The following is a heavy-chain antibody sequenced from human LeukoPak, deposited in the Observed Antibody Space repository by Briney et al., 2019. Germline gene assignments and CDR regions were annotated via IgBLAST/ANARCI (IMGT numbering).Heavy chain of an antibody. CDR1: GYTFTRYY. Sequence: ASVKDSCKASGYTFTRYYIHWVRQAPGQGLEWMAWINPDSGDSYSAPKFQGRVTMTRDTSISTASMEVSWLTSDDTAVYYCATGVATAFTYWGQGTLVTVSS. D-gene: IGHD5-12*01. J-gene: IGHJ4*02. CDR3: ATGVATAFTY. V-gene: IGHV1-2*02. CDR2: INPDSGDS.